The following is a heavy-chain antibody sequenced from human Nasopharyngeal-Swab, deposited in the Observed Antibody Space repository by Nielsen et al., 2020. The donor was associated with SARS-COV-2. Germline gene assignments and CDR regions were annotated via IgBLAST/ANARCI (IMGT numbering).Heavy chain of an antibody. J-gene: IGHJ4*02. V-gene: IGHV1-69*04. CDR1: CYTFTSSG. D-gene: IGHD6-19*01. Sequence: SVKVSCKASCYTFTSSGIRWVRQAPGQGLEWMGRIIPILGIANYAQKFQGRVTITADKSTSTAYMELSSLRSEDTAVYYCARDPYSSGWYDYWGQGTLVTVSS. CDR2: IIPILGIA. CDR3: ARDPYSSGWYDY.